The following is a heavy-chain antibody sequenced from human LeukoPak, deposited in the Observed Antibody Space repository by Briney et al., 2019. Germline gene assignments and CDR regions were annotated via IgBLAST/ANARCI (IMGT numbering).Heavy chain of an antibody. V-gene: IGHV1-18*01. J-gene: IGHJ4*02. CDR1: GYTFTSYG. CDR3: TVVGFDY. Sequence: ASXKVSCKASGYTFTSYGISWVRQAPGQGLYCIGWISSYNANTNYAQKLQGRVTMTTDTSTSTAYMELRSLRSDDTAVYYCTVVGFDYWGQGTLVTVSS. CDR2: ISSYNANT. D-gene: IGHD2-15*01.